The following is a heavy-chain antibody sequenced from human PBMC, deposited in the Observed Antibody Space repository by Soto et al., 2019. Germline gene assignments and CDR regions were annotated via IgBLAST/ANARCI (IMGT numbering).Heavy chain of an antibody. D-gene: IGHD2-8*02. CDR1: GYTVSSYG. CDR2: ISRDGGTK. V-gene: IGHV3-30*03. CDR3: TGEVASGY. Sequence: QVKLVESGGGVVQPGRSLRLSCAASGYTVSSYGMHWVRQAPGKGLEWVAVISRDGGTKYYADSVKGRFTISRDNSRNTLFLELNSLRGDDMAVYYCTGEVASGYWGQGTLVTVSS. J-gene: IGHJ4*02.